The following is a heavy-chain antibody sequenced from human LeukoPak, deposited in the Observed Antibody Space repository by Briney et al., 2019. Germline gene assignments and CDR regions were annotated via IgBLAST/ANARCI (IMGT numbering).Heavy chain of an antibody. V-gene: IGHV3-53*01. D-gene: IGHD4-17*01. CDR3: ARVTVTTTSAYFDY. J-gene: IGHJ4*02. CDR2: IYSGDST. CDR1: RFTVSSSY. Sequence: PGGSLRLSCAAARFTVSSSYMSWVRQAPGKGLECVSVIYSGDSTYYADSVKGRFTISRENYKNTLYLQMNSLRAEDTAVYYCARVTVTTTSAYFDYWGQGTLVTVSS.